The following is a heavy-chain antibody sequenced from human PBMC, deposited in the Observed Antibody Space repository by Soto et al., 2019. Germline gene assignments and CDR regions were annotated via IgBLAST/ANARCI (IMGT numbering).Heavy chain of an antibody. CDR1: GGSISSYY. D-gene: IGHD2-2*01. Sequence: SETLSLTCTVSGGSISSYYWSWIRQPPGKGLEWIGYIYYSGSTNYNPSLKSRVTISVDTSKNKFSLKLSSVTAADTAVYYCARLNVVVPAAIHFDYWGQGTLVTVSS. CDR3: ARLNVVVPAAIHFDY. CDR2: IYYSGST. J-gene: IGHJ4*02. V-gene: IGHV4-59*08.